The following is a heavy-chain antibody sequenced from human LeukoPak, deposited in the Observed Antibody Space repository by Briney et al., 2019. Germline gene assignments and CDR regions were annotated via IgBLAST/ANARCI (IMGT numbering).Heavy chain of an antibody. D-gene: IGHD1-26*01. V-gene: IGHV4-61*02. Sequence: SETLSLTCTVSGDPINRGSYYWSWIRQPAGKGLEWIGRIYTSGSTNYNPSLKSRVTISRDTSKNQFSLKLTSVTAADTAVYYCARVADTGTSILFDYWGQGTLVTVSS. J-gene: IGHJ4*02. CDR2: IYTSGST. CDR3: ARVADTGTSILFDY. CDR1: GDPINRGSYY.